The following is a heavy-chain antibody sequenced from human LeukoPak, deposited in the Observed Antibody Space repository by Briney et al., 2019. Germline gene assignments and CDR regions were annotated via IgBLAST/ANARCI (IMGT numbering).Heavy chain of an antibody. CDR2: INPNDGDT. CDR3: ARANFLCCSSTTCLFDY. J-gene: IGHJ4*02. CDR1: GYTFTDYY. D-gene: IGHD2-2*01. V-gene: IGHV1-2*02. Sequence: ASVKVSCKASGYTFTDYYMHCVRQAPGQGFEWMGWINPNDGDTNYAQKFQGRVTMTRDTSISTAHMEVSRLRSDDTAVYYCARANFLCCSSTTCLFDYWGQGTLVTVSS.